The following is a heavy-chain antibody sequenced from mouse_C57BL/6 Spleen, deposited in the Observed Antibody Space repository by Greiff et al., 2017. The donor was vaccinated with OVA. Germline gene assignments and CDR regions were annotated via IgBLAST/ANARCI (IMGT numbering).Heavy chain of an antibody. CDR3: AREGQLRLRFDY. D-gene: IGHD3-2*02. CDR1: GYTFTSYG. CDR2: IYPRSGNT. J-gene: IGHJ2*01. V-gene: IGHV1-81*01. Sequence: VQLKQSGAELARPGASVKLSCKASGYTFTSYGISWVKQRTGQGLEWIGEIYPRSGNTYYNEKFKGKATLTADKSSSTAYMELRSLTSEDSAVYFCAREGQLRLRFDYWGQGTTLTVSS.